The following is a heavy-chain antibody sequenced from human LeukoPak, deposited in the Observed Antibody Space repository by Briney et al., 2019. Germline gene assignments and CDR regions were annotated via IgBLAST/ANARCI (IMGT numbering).Heavy chain of an antibody. CDR2: INPNSGGT. D-gene: IGHD6-13*01. Sequence: ASVKVSCKASGYTFTGYYMHWVRQAPGQGLEWMGCINPNSGGTNYAQKFQGRVTMTRDTSISTAYMELSRLRSDDTAVYYCAREGVRIAASGSEDYFDYWGQGTLVTVSS. V-gene: IGHV1-2*02. CDR1: GYTFTGYY. CDR3: AREGVRIAASGSEDYFDY. J-gene: IGHJ4*02.